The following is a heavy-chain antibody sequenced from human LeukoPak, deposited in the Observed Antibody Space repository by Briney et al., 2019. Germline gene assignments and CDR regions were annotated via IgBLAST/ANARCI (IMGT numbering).Heavy chain of an antibody. CDR1: GGSFSGYY. CDR3: ARYGCSSTSCYPNSFDY. V-gene: IGHV4-59*01. Sequence: PSETLSLTCAVYGGSFSGYYWSWIRQPPGKGLEWIGYIYYSGSTNYNPSLKSRVTISVDTSKNQFSLKLSSVTAADTAVYYCARYGCSSTSCYPNSFDYWGQGTLVTVSS. CDR2: IYYSGST. D-gene: IGHD2-2*01. J-gene: IGHJ4*02.